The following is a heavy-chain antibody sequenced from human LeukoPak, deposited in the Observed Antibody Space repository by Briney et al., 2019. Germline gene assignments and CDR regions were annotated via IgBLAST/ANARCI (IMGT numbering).Heavy chain of an antibody. J-gene: IGHJ4*02. CDR2: IRYDGSNK. CDR3: AKTVVVAATEDEYYFDY. D-gene: IGHD2-15*01. Sequence: GGSLRLSCAASGFTFSSYGMHWVRQAPGKGLEWVAFIRYDGSNKYYADSVKGRFTISRDNSKNTLYLQMNSLRAEDTALYYCAKTVVVAATEDEYYFDYWGQGTLVTVSS. CDR1: GFTFSSYG. V-gene: IGHV3-30*02.